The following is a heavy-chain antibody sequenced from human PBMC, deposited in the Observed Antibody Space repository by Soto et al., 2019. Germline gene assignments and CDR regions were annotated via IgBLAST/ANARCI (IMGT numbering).Heavy chain of an antibody. V-gene: IGHV4-59*01. J-gene: IGHJ4*02. CDR1: GGSISTSY. Sequence: QLQLQESGPGLVKPSETLSLTCTVSGGSISTSYWSWIRQPPGKGLEWLGYVYHLGSTKYNPSLKNRVTISIDTSQNQFCLKLESVSAADTALYYCARDGSGHDFWDGPWYFDSWGQGTLVTVSS. CDR3: ARDGSGHDFWDGPWYFDS. CDR2: VYHLGST. D-gene: IGHD3-3*01.